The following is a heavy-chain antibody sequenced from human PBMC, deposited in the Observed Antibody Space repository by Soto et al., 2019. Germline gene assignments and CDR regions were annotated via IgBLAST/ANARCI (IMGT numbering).Heavy chain of an antibody. D-gene: IGHD6-6*01. Sequence: SETLSLTCTVSGGSLNSYYWTWIRQSPGKGLEWIGYVSSTGSTNYNPSLKSRVTISVDTSKNQFSLKLSSVTAADTAVYYCARERPDGARLDPWGQGTLVTVSS. CDR1: GGSLNSYY. V-gene: IGHV4-4*08. CDR2: VSSTGST. CDR3: ARERPDGARLDP. J-gene: IGHJ5*02.